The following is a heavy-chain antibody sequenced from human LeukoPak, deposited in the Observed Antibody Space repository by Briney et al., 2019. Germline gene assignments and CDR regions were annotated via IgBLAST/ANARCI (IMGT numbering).Heavy chain of an antibody. Sequence: TGGSLRLSCAASGFTLSSYWMSWVRQAPGKGLEWVANIKQDGSEKYYVDSVKGRFTISRDNAKNSLYLQMNSLRAEDTAVYYCARGLWIVVVPAASDYWGQGTLVTVSS. J-gene: IGHJ4*02. V-gene: IGHV3-7*01. D-gene: IGHD2-2*01. CDR2: IKQDGSEK. CDR3: ARGLWIVVVPAASDY. CDR1: GFTLSSYW.